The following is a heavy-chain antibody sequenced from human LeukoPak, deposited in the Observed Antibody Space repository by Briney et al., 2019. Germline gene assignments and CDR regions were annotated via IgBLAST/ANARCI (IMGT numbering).Heavy chain of an antibody. CDR2: ITGDGGGT. D-gene: IGHD2-15*01. CDR1: GFTFSNYA. J-gene: IGHJ4*02. Sequence: GGSLRLSCSASGFTFSNYAMHWVRQAPGKGLEYVSAITGDGGGTYHADSLKGRFTSSRDNSKNTPYLQMSSLKAEDTAVYFCMKRDCSAASCWGQGTLVTVSS. CDR3: MKRDCSAASC. V-gene: IGHV3-64D*06.